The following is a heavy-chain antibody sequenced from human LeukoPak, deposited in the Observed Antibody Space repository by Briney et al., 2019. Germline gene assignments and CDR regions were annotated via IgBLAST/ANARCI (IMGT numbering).Heavy chain of an antibody. D-gene: IGHD1-20*01. CDR1: GFTFSSYG. J-gene: IGHJ6*04. Sequence: GGSLRLSCAASGFTFSSYGMHWVRQAPGKGLEWVAVISYDGSNKYYADSVKGRFTISRDNSKNTLYLQMNSLRAEDTTVYYCAKVSGYAITETTAGSYYYGMEVWGKGTTVTVSS. CDR2: ISYDGSNK. CDR3: AKVSGYAITETTAGSYYYGMEV. V-gene: IGHV3-30*18.